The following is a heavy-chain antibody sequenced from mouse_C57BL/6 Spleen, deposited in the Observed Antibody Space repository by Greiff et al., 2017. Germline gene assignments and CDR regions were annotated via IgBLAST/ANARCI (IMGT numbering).Heavy chain of an antibody. CDR3: ARDPYDGYWYFDV. D-gene: IGHD2-12*01. J-gene: IGHJ1*03. Sequence: EVKLMESGPGLVKPSQSLSLTCSVTGYSITSGYYWNWIRQFPGNKLEWMGYISYDGSNNYNPSLKNRISITRDTSKNQFFLKLNSVTTEDTATYYCARDPYDGYWYFDVWGTGTTVTVSS. V-gene: IGHV3-6*01. CDR2: ISYDGSN. CDR1: GYSITSGYY.